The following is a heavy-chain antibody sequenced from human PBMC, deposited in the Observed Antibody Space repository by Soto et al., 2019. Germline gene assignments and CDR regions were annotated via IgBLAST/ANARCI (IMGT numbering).Heavy chain of an antibody. CDR2: IYWDYDK. J-gene: IGHJ4*02. Sequence: QITVKESGLTLVKPTETLTLTCTFSGFSLSSIGMGVGWIRQPPGKALEWLALIYWDYDKRYSPSLSSRLTITKDPSKNQVDLTRTNMDPVDTATYYCARLTRGVYALDRLWEKFDYWGQGTLVTVSS. V-gene: IGHV2-5*02. D-gene: IGHD5-12*01. CDR1: GFSLSSIGMG. CDR3: ARLTRGVYALDRLWEKFDY.